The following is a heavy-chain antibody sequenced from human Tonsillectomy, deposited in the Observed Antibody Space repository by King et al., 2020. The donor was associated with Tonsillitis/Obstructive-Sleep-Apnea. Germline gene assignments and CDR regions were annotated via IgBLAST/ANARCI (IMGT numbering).Heavy chain of an antibody. V-gene: IGHV1-18*01. CDR2: VSAYNGNT. CDR3: ASLSGYSYGQRPENIYYMDV. J-gene: IGHJ6*03. CDR1: GYTFTSYG. D-gene: IGHD5-18*01. Sequence: VQLVESGAEVKKPGASVKVSCKASGYTFTSYGISWVRQAPGQGLEWMGWVSAYNGNTNYAQKLQGRVTMTTDTSTSTAYMELRSLRSDDTAVYYCASLSGYSYGQRPENIYYMDVWGKGTTVTVSS.